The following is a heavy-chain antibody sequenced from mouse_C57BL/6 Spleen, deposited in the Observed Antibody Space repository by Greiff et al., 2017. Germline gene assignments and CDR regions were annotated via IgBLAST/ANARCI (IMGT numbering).Heavy chain of an antibody. CDR2: IYPGDGDT. CDR3: ARSGQLRYYFDY. J-gene: IGHJ2*01. V-gene: IGHV1-82*01. D-gene: IGHD3-2*02. Sequence: QVQLKQSGPELVKPGASVKISCKASGYAFSSSWMNWVKQRPGKGLEWIGRIYPGDGDTNYNGKFKGKATLTADKSSSTAYMQLSSLTSEDSAVXFCARSGQLRYYFDYWGKGTTLTVSS. CDR1: GYAFSSSW.